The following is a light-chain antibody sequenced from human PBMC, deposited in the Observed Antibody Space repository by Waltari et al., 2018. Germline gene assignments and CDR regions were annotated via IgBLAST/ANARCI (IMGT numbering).Light chain of an antibody. V-gene: IGKV1-27*01. J-gene: IGKJ1*01. CDR3: QKYNSAPRT. Sequence: DIQMTQSPSSLSASVGDRATITFRASQGISNYLAWYQQKPGKVPKLLIYAASTLQSGVPSRFSGSGSGTDFTLTISSLQPEDVATYYCQKYNSAPRTFGQGTKVEIK. CDR2: AAS. CDR1: QGISNY.